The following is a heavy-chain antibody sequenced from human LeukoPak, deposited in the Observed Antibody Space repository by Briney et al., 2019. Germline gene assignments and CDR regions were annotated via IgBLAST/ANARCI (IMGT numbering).Heavy chain of an antibody. Sequence: PSETLSLTCTVSGGSISSYYWSWIRQPPGKGLEWIGYIYYSGSTNYNPSLKSRVTISVDTSKNQFSLKLSSVTAADTAVYYCARQPCSGRCAFDIWGQGTMVTVSS. CDR3: ARQPCSGRCAFDI. J-gene: IGHJ3*02. CDR2: IYYSGST. D-gene: IGHD2-15*01. V-gene: IGHV4-59*08. CDR1: GGSISSYY.